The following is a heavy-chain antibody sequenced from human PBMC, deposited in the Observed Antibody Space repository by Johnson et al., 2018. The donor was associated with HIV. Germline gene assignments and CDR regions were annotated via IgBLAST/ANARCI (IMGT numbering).Heavy chain of an antibody. CDR1: GFTFSNYA. D-gene: IGHD6-19*01. Sequence: QVQLVESGGGVVQPGRSLRLSCAASGFTFSNYAMHWVRQAPDKGLEWVAVISYDGSNKYYADSVKGRFTISRDNSKNTLYLQMNSLRAEDTAVYYCARDRAGFDIWGQGTMVTVSS. J-gene: IGHJ3*02. V-gene: IGHV3-30*03. CDR2: ISYDGSNK. CDR3: ARDRAGFDI.